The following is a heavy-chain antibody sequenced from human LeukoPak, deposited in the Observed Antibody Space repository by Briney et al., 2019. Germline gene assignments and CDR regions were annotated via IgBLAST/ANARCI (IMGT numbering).Heavy chain of an antibody. CDR1: GFTFSSYE. D-gene: IGHD6-13*01. CDR2: ISSSGSTI. Sequence: GGSLRLSCAASGFTFSSYEMNWVRQAPGKGLEWVSYISSSGSTIYYADSVKGRFTISRDNAKNSLYLQMNSLRAEDTAVYYCARAAGDIAAADWFDPWGQGTLVTVSS. J-gene: IGHJ5*02. V-gene: IGHV3-48*03. CDR3: ARAAGDIAAADWFDP.